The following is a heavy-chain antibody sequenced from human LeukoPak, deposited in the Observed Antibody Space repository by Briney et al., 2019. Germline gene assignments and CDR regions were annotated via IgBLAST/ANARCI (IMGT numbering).Heavy chain of an antibody. CDR1: GGSNSSAAHY. CDR3: ARVSGGNNYFDY. V-gene: IGHV4-31*03. J-gene: IGHJ4*02. D-gene: IGHD2/OR15-2a*01. CDR2: IYYSGST. Sequence: PSQTLSLTCTVSGGSNSSAAHYWNWIRQHPGKGLEWIGYIYYSGSTYYNPSLKSRITISIDTSKNQFSLKLSSATAADTAVYYCARVSGGNNYFDYWGQGALVTVSS.